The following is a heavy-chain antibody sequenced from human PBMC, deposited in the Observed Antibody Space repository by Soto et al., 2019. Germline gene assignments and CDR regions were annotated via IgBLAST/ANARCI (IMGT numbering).Heavy chain of an antibody. CDR2: ISGSGGST. Sequence: GGSLRLSCAASGFTFSSSAMSCVRPAPCKALEGVSAISGSGGSTYYADSVKGRFTISRDNSKNTLYLQMNSLRAEDTAVYYCAKDHGYDFWSGYFIWYFDLWGRGTLVTVSS. V-gene: IGHV3-23*01. D-gene: IGHD3-3*01. CDR1: GFTFSSSA. CDR3: AKDHGYDFWSGYFIWYFDL. J-gene: IGHJ2*01.